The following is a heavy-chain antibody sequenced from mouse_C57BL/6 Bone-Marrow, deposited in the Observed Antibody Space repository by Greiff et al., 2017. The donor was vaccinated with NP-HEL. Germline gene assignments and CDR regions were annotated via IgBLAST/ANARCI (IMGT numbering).Heavy chain of an antibody. J-gene: IGHJ2*01. D-gene: IGHD2-4*01. CDR2: ISDGGSYT. Sequence: EVQVVESGGGLVKPGGSLKLSCAASGFTFSSYAMSWVRQTPEKRLEWVATISDGGSYTYYPDNVKGRFTISRDNAKNNLYLQMSHLKSEDTAMYYCARDRTSDYDYLYLDYWGQGTTLTVSS. CDR3: ARDRTSDYDYLYLDY. CDR1: GFTFSSYA. V-gene: IGHV5-4*01.